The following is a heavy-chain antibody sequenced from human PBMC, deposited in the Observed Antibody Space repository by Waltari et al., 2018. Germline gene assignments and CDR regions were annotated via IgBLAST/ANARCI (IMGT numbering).Heavy chain of an antibody. D-gene: IGHD3-10*01. V-gene: IGHV3-30*02. CDR2: IRYDGSNK. Sequence: QVQLVESGGGVVQPGGSLRLSCAASGFPFSSNGMHWVRQAPGKGLEWVAFIRYDGSNKYYADSVKGRFTISRDNSKNTLYLQMNSLRAEDTAVYYCAKGGSGHYYGMDVWGQGTTVTVSS. J-gene: IGHJ6*02. CDR3: AKGGSGHYYGMDV. CDR1: GFPFSSNG.